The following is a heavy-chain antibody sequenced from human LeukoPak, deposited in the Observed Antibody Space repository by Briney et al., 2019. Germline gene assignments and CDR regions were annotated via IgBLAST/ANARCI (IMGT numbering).Heavy chain of an antibody. Sequence: SETLSLTCTVSGGSISSGGYYWSWIRQHPGTGLEWIGYIYYSGSTYYNPSLKSRVTISVDTSKNQFSLKLSSVTAADTAVYYCAKDVGKWESLHFFDYWGQGTLVTVSS. D-gene: IGHD1-26*01. J-gene: IGHJ4*02. CDR3: AKDVGKWESLHFFDY. CDR1: GGSISSGGYY. V-gene: IGHV4-31*03. CDR2: IYYSGST.